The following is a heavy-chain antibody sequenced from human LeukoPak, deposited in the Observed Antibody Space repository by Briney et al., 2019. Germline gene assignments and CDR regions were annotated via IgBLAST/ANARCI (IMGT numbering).Heavy chain of an antibody. CDR1: GGSISSYY. CDR2: IYYSGST. CDR3: ARQLGDTAYYYYYYMDV. Sequence: SETLSLTCTVSGGSISSYYWSWIRQPPGKGLEWIGYIYYSGSTNYNPSLKSRVTISVDTSKNQFSLKLSSVTAADTAVYYCARQLGDTAYYYYYYMDVWGKGTTVTVSS. V-gene: IGHV4-59*08. D-gene: IGHD2-2*02. J-gene: IGHJ6*03.